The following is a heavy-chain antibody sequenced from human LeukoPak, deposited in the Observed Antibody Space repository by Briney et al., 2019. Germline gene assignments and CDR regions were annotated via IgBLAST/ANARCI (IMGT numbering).Heavy chain of an antibody. CDR3: ARDRYYYDSSGYGVYFDY. Sequence: PSETLSLTCAVYGGSFSGYYWSWIRQPPGKGLEWIGEINHSGSTNYNPSLKSRVTISVDTSKNQFSLRLSSVTAADTAVYYCARDRYYYDSSGYGVYFDYWGQGTLVTVSS. V-gene: IGHV4-34*01. CDR2: INHSGST. CDR1: GGSFSGYY. D-gene: IGHD3-22*01. J-gene: IGHJ4*02.